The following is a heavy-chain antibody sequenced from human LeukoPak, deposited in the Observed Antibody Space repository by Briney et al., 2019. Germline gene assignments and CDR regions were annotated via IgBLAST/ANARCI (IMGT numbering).Heavy chain of an antibody. J-gene: IGHJ4*02. V-gene: IGHV3-23*01. Sequence: TGGSLRLSCVASGLTFNSHSMSWVRQAPGMGLEWVSVVSTNGDVTFYADSVKGRSTISRDNSKNTLFLQMNSLRAEDTAVYYCAKLSLSGRSQSADYWGQGTLVTVSS. CDR3: AKLSLSGRSQSADY. CDR2: VSTNGDVT. CDR1: GLTFNSHS. D-gene: IGHD3-10*01.